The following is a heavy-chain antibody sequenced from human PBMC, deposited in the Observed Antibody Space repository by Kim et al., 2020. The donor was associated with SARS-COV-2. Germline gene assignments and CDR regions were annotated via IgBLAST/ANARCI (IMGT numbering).Heavy chain of an antibody. CDR3: ARDGVLLWFGEPPGVAFDI. J-gene: IGHJ3*02. Sequence: GRFTSARDNSKNTLYLQMNSLRAEDTAVYYCARDGVLLWFGEPPGVAFDIWGQGTMVTVSS. D-gene: IGHD3-10*01. V-gene: IGHV3-30*07.